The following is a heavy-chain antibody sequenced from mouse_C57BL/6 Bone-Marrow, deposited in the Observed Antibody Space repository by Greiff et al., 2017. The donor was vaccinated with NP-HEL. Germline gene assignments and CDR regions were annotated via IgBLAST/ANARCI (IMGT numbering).Heavy chain of an antibody. Sequence: VMLVESGPGLVQPSQSLSITCTVSGFSLTSYGVHWVRQSPGKGLEWLGVIWSGGSTDYNAAFISRLSISKDNSKSQVFFKMNSLQADDTAIYYCARNGLELRSYFDYWGQGTTLTVSS. V-gene: IGHV2-2*01. CDR1: GFSLTSYG. D-gene: IGHD1-1*01. CDR2: IWSGGST. CDR3: ARNGLELRSYFDY. J-gene: IGHJ2*01.